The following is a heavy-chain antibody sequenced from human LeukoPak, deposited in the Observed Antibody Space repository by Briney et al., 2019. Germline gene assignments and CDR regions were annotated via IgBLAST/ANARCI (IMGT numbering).Heavy chain of an antibody. CDR1: GFTVSDNY. D-gene: IGHD2-2*01. CDR2: MYSGGDT. CDR3: ARDAPQVPAAAVLAS. V-gene: IGHV3-53*01. Sequence: PGGSLRLSCAASGFTVSDNYMSWVRQAPGKGLEWVSVMYSGGDTYYADSMEGRFTFSRDISKNTLYLQMNGLRTEDTAMYYCARDAPQVPAAAVLASWSQGRLATVSS. J-gene: IGHJ5*02.